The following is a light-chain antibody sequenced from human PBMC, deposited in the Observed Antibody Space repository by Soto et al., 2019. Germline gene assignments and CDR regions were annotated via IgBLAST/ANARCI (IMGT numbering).Light chain of an antibody. CDR2: AAS. Sequence: DILMTQSPSSLSASVGDRVTITCRASQSISSYLNWYQQKPGKAPKLLIYAASSLQSGVPSRFSGSGSGTDFTLTISSLQPEDFATYYCQQSYSTPPLTFGGATKVEIK. CDR1: QSISSY. J-gene: IGKJ4*01. CDR3: QQSYSTPPLT. V-gene: IGKV1-39*01.